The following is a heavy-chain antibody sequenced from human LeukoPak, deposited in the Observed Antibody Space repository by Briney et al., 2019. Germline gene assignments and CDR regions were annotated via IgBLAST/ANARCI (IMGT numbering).Heavy chain of an antibody. D-gene: IGHD6-19*01. CDR3: AKDVEGVAGTISYYYYYMDV. J-gene: IGHJ6*03. V-gene: IGHV3-30*02. CDR1: GFTFSSYV. Sequence: GGSLRLSCAASGFTFSSYVMHWVRQAPGKGLEWVAFIRYDGSNKSYADSVKGRFTISRDNSKNTLYLQMNSLRAEDTAVYYCAKDVEGVAGTISYYYYYMDVWGKGTTVTISS. CDR2: IRYDGSNK.